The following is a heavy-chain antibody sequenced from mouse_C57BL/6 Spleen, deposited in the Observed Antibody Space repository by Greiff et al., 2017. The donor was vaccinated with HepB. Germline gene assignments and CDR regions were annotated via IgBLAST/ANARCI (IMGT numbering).Heavy chain of an antibody. D-gene: IGHD4-1*01. CDR1: GYTFTSYW. CDR2: IDPSDSYT. J-gene: IGHJ3*01. V-gene: IGHV1-59*01. Sequence: VQLQQSGAELVRPGTSVKLSCKASGYTFTSYWMLWVKQRPGQGLAWIGVIDPSDSYTNYNQKFKGKATLTVETSSSTADMKLSSLTSDDSAFYSVTRWDSRFAYWGQGTLVTVSA. CDR3: TRWDSRFAY.